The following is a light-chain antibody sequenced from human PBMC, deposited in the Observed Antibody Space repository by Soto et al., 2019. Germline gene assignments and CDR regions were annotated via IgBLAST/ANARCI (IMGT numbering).Light chain of an antibody. CDR3: QQYGTSPRT. J-gene: IGKJ5*01. CDR1: QSVSSY. V-gene: IGKV3-20*01. Sequence: EIVMTQSPATLSVSPGERATLSFRASQSVSSYLAWYQQKPGQAPRLLIYDASNRATGIPDRFSGSGSGTDFTLTISRLEPEDSAVYYCQQYGTSPRTFGQGTHWRL. CDR2: DAS.